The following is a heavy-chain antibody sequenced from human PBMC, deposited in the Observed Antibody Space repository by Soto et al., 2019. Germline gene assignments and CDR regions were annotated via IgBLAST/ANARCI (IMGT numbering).Heavy chain of an antibody. Sequence: QVQLVQSGAEVKKPGSSVKVSCKASGGTFSSYAISWVRQAPGQGLEWMGGIIPIFGTANYAQKFQGRVRVTAAGAPCTAWMALSSLRSEETAVSYCARGEYYSDSSGPDYWGQGTLVTVSS. V-gene: IGHV1-69*12. CDR2: IIPIFGTA. CDR3: ARGEYYSDSSGPDY. J-gene: IGHJ4*02. CDR1: GGTFSSYA. D-gene: IGHD3-22*01.